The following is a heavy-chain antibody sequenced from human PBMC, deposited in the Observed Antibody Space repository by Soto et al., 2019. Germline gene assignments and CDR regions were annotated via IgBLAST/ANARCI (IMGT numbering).Heavy chain of an antibody. CDR1: GFTFSDFG. V-gene: IGHV3-23*01. CDR2: ISDSGFDT. CDR3: AVLDKTRNYGQY. J-gene: IGHJ4*02. D-gene: IGHD3-16*01. Sequence: GGSLRLSCAASGFTFSDFGMSWVRQAPGKGLEWVSGISDSGFDTYPADFVKGRFSISRDNSRNTLFLQMNSLRVEDTAIYFCAVLDKTRNYGQYWGQGTQVTVSS.